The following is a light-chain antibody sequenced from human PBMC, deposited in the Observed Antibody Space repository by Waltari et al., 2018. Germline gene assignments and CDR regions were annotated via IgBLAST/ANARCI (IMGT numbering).Light chain of an antibody. V-gene: IGKV3-20*01. Sequence: EIVLTQSPGTLSLSPGERATLSCRASQSVSRTLAWYQQKPGQAPRLLIYDASSRATGIPDRVSGSGSGTDFSLTISRLEPEDCAVYYCQKYGTLPATFGQGTKVEIK. CDR2: DAS. CDR3: QKYGTLPAT. J-gene: IGKJ1*01. CDR1: QSVSRT.